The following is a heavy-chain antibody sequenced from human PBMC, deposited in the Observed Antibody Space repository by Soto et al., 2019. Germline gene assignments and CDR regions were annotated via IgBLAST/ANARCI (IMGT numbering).Heavy chain of an antibody. CDR1: GFTFSRYG. D-gene: IGHD6-6*01. CDR2: IWAEGKNR. V-gene: IGHV3-33*01. CDR3: ARDRELGRSSPYFDF. J-gene: IGHJ4*02. Sequence: VGSLRLSCAASGFTFSRYGIHWVRQAPGKGLEWVAVIWAEGKNRRYADSVRGRFTVSSDNSTKTGDLQMDSLRVEETAMYYCARDRELGRSSPYFDFWGQGTLVTVSS.